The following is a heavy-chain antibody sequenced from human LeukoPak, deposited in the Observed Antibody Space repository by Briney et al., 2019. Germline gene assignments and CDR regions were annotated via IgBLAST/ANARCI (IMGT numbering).Heavy chain of an antibody. J-gene: IGHJ4*02. CDR1: GFSFSSSW. D-gene: IGHD6-13*01. CDR2: INSDGSII. V-gene: IGHV3-74*01. CDR3: TRAIAAAGTDS. Sequence: PGGSLRLSCAASGFSFSSSWMHWVRQAPGKGLVWVSRINSDGSIINYAESVEGRFTISRDNAKNTLYLQMGSLRADDTAVYYCTRAIAAAGTDSWGQGTLVTVSS.